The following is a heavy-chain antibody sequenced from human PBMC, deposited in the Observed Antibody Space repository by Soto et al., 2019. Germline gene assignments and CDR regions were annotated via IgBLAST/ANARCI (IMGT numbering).Heavy chain of an antibody. J-gene: IGHJ5*02. CDR2: VYNGGAT. V-gene: IGHV4-39*01. CDR1: GGSIDTSRYY. D-gene: IGHD2-2*01. CDR3: VAYGRATSCYDYFDP. Sequence: PSETLSLTCTVSGGSIDTSRYYFGWVRQPPGRGLELLGSVYNGGATHYNSSLKSRVTIFADTSKNQVSLRLSSVTVAETAVYYCVAYGRATSCYDYFDPWGQGTVVTVSS.